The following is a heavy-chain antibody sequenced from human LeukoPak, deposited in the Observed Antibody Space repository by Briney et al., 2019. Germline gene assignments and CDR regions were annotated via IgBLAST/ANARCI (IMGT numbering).Heavy chain of an antibody. V-gene: IGHV3-23*01. D-gene: IGHD3-22*01. J-gene: IGHJ4*02. Sequence: GGSLRLSRTASGFTLGSYGMSWVRQAPGKGLEWVSLISGSGDSTCYADSVKGRFTISRDNSKSTLYLQMNSLRAEDTALYYCAKGQHSSGYSPTDYWGQGTLVTVSS. CDR1: GFTLGSYG. CDR3: AKGQHSSGYSPTDY. CDR2: ISGSGDST.